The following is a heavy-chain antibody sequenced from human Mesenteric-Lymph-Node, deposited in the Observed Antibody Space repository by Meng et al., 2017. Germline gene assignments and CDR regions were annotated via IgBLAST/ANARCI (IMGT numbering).Heavy chain of an antibody. V-gene: IGHV4-4*02. CDR2: IYHSGST. CDR1: GGSISSRNW. D-gene: IGHD2-2*01. Sequence: VPLQESGPGLVNPSGTLSLTCAVSGGSISSRNWWSWVRQPPGKGLEWIGEIYHSGSTNYNPSLKSRVTISVDKSKNQFSLKLSSVTAADTAVYYCASGRKYCSSTSCYGQFDYWGQGTLVTVSS. CDR3: ASGRKYCSSTSCYGQFDY. J-gene: IGHJ4*02.